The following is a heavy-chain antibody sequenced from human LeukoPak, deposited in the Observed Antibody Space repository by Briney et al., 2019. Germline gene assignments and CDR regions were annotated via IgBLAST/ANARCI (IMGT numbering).Heavy chain of an antibody. V-gene: IGHV3-30*02. J-gene: IGHJ4*02. CDR3: ATDFDDVNGDYYYIPEY. CDR1: GFNFSRNG. D-gene: IGHD3-10*02. CDR2: IRYDGTNK. Sequence: GGSLRLSCAASGFNFSRNGMHWVRQAPGKGLEWVAFIRYDGTNKFYGASVRGRFTISRDNSKNTLDLQMNSLRPEDTAIYYCATDFDDVNGDYYYIPEYWGRVMLVTVSS.